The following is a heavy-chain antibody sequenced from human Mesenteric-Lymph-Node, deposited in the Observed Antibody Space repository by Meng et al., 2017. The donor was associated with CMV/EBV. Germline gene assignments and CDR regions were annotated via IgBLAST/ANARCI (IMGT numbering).Heavy chain of an antibody. CDR1: GGSFSGYY. CDR3: ARAPIVMDV. Sequence: SQTLSLTCAVYGGSFSGYYWSWIRQPPGKGLEWIGEINHSGSTNYNPSLKSRVTISVDTSKNQFSLKLSSVTAADTAVYYCARAPIVMDVWGQGTTVTVSS. CDR2: INHSGST. J-gene: IGHJ6*02. V-gene: IGHV4-34*01. D-gene: IGHD2-15*01.